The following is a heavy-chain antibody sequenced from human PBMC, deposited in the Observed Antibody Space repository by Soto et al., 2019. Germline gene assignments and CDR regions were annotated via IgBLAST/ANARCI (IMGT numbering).Heavy chain of an antibody. V-gene: IGHV1-8*01. Sequence: EASVKVSCRASGYTFTSYDNNWVRQATGQGLAWMGWMNPNSGNTGDAQKFQGRVTMTRDTSISTAYMELSSLRSDDTAVYYGAREAGRSSLLEDDYGMGGCGQETTV. D-gene: IGHD3-3*01. J-gene: IGHJ6*01. CDR1: GYTFTSYD. CDR3: AREAGRSSLLEDDYGMGG. CDR2: MNPNSGNT.